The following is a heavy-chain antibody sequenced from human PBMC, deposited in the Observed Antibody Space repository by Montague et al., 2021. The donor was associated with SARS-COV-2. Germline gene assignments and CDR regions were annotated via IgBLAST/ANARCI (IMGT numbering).Heavy chain of an antibody. CDR3: AREGRTTDYDILTGYYYYYYMDV. D-gene: IGHD3-9*01. J-gene: IGHJ6*03. CDR2: IYTSGST. CDR1: GGSISSGSYY. V-gene: IGHV4-61*02. Sequence: TLSLTCTVSGGSISSGSYYWSWIRQPAGKGLEWIGRIYTSGSTNYNPFLKSRVTISVDTSKNQFSLKLSSVTAADTAVYYCAREGRTTDYDILTGYYYYYYMDVWGKGTTVTVSS.